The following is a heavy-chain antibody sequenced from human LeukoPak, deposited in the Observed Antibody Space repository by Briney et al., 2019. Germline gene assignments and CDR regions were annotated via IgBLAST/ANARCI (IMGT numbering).Heavy chain of an antibody. Sequence: PGGSLRLSCAASGFTFSSYSMNWVRQAPGKGLEWVSYISSSSSTIYYADSVKGRFTISRDNAKNSLYLQMNSLRAEDTAVYYCARDDLVASIEYSGSYWFDPWGQGTLVTVSS. V-gene: IGHV3-48*04. D-gene: IGHD1-26*01. CDR2: ISSSSSTI. CDR3: ARDDLVASIEYSGSYWFDP. J-gene: IGHJ5*02. CDR1: GFTFSSYS.